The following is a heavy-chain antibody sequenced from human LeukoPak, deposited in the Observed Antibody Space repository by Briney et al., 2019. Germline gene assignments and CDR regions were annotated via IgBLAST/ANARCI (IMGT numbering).Heavy chain of an antibody. V-gene: IGHV3-23*01. CDR1: GFTFSSYA. J-gene: IGHJ3*02. CDR2: ISGSGGST. D-gene: IGHD2-2*01. Sequence: PGGSLRLSCAASGFTFSSYAMSWVRRAPGKGLEWVSAISGSGGSTYYADSVKGRFTISRDNSKNTLYLQMNSLRAEDTAVYYCAKDYVIVVVPDAFDIWGQGTMVTVPS. CDR3: AKDYVIVVVPDAFDI.